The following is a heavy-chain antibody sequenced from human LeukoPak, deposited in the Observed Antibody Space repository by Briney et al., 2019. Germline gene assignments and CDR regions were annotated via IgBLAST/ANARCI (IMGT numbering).Heavy chain of an antibody. CDR3: ARDLYSGYGWGFDY. CDR2: ISAYNANT. J-gene: IGHJ4*02. D-gene: IGHD5-12*01. CDR1: GYTFTSYG. V-gene: IGHV1-18*04. Sequence: ASVKVSCKASGYTFTSYGISWVRQAPGQGLEWLGWISAYNANTNYAQKLQGRVTMTTDTSTSTAYMELRSLRSDDTAVYYCARDLYSGYGWGFDYWGQGTLVTVSS.